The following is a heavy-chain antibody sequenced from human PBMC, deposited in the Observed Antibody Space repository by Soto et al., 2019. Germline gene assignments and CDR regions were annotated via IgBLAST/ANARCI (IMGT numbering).Heavy chain of an antibody. D-gene: IGHD2-2*01. CDR1: GGTFSSYA. CDR3: ARSQGSSTSLEIYYYYYYGMDV. J-gene: IGHJ6*02. CDR2: IIPISGTA. Sequence: QVQLVQSGAEVKKPGSSVKVSCKASGGTFSSYAISWVRQAPGKGLEWMGGIIPISGTANYAQKFQGRVTITADEPTRTAYMELSSLRSEDTAVYYCARSQGSSTSLEIYYYYYYGMDVWGQGTTVTVSS. V-gene: IGHV1-69*01.